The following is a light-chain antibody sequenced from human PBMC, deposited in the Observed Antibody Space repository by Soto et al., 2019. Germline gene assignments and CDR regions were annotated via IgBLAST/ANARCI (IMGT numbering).Light chain of an antibody. CDR2: DAS. V-gene: IGKV3-11*01. Sequence: EIVSTQSPATLSLSPGERATLSCRASQSVSSYLAWYQQKPVQAPRLLIYDASNRATGIPARFSGSGSGTDFTLTISSLEPEDCAVYYFQQPSNWTGRTFGGGSKADI. CDR3: QQPSNWTGRT. J-gene: IGKJ4*01. CDR1: QSVSSY.